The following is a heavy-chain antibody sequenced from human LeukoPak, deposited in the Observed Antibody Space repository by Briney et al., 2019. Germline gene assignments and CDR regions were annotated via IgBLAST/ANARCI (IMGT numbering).Heavy chain of an antibody. CDR3: ARPEYSGYDIDY. CDR1: GYTFISYD. D-gene: IGHD5-12*01. CDR2: MNPNSGNT. Sequence: ASVKVSCKASGYTFISYDTNWVRQATGQGLEWMGWMNPNSGNTGYAQKFQGRVTMTRNTSISTAYMELSSLRSEDTAVYYCARPEYSGYDIDYWGQGTLVTVSS. V-gene: IGHV1-8*01. J-gene: IGHJ4*02.